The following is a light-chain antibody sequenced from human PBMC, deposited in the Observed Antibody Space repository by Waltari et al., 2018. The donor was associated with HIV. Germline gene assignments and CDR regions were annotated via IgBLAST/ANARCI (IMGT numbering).Light chain of an antibody. CDR2: AAS. J-gene: IGKJ1*01. V-gene: IGKV1-12*01. Sequence: IQMTQPPSSVTAFVGDRVTITCRASQMISNWLSWYQLKPGTAPNLLISAASNLQSGIPVRFSGSGSGTNFTLTISSLQPEDFATYYCQQAHSLPWTFGQGTKVE. CDR3: QQAHSLPWT. CDR1: QMISNW.